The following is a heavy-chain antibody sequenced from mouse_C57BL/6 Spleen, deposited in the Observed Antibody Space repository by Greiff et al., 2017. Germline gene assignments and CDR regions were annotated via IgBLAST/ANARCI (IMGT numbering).Heavy chain of an antibody. CDR3: ARGLRGGYFDY. Sequence: EVQLVESGGGLVQPGGSLKLSCAASGFTFSDYGMHWVRQAPEKGLEWVAYISSGSSTIYYADTVKGRFTISRNNAKNTLFLQMTSLRSEDTAMYYCARGLRGGYFDYWGQGTTLTVSS. J-gene: IGHJ2*01. CDR1: GFTFSDYG. CDR2: ISSGSSTI. D-gene: IGHD2-4*01. V-gene: IGHV5-17*01.